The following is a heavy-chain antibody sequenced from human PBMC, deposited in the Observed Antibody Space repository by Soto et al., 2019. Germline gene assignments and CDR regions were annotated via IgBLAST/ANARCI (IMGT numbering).Heavy chain of an antibody. CDR1: GYTFTRYA. CDR3: ARGSYDILTGPDY. Sequence: ASVKVSCKASGYTFTRYAMHWVRQAPGQRLEWMGWINADNGNTKYAQKLQGRVTMTTDTSTSTAYMELRSLRSDDTAVYYCARGSYDILTGPDYWGQGTLVTVSS. D-gene: IGHD3-9*01. CDR2: INADNGNT. J-gene: IGHJ4*02. V-gene: IGHV1-3*01.